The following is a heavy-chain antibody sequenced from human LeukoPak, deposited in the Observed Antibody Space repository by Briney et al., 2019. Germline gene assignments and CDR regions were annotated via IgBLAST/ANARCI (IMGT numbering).Heavy chain of an antibody. J-gene: IGHJ4*02. CDR1: GFAIRTYW. D-gene: IGHD2-15*01. Sequence: GSLRLSCAASGFAIRTYWMHWVRQAPGRGLEWVSTISGSGANTYYADSVKGRFTISRDNSKNTLYLQMNSLRADDTAIYYCAKGRALEVVAAFNYWGQGTVVTASS. V-gene: IGHV3-23*01. CDR3: AKGRALEVVAAFNY. CDR2: ISGSGANT.